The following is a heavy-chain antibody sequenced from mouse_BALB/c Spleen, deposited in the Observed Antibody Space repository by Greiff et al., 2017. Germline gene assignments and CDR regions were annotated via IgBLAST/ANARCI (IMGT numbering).Heavy chain of an antibody. CDR3: ARSTMIRGFAY. Sequence: EVQLVESGGGLVKPGGSLKLSCAASGFTFSSYAMSWVRQSPEKRLEWVAEISSGGSYTYYPDTVTGRFTISRDNAKNTLYLEMSSLRSEDTAMYYCARSTMIRGFAYWGQGTLVTVSA. J-gene: IGHJ3*01. D-gene: IGHD2-4*01. CDR2: ISSGGSYT. CDR1: GFTFSSYA. V-gene: IGHV5-9-4*01.